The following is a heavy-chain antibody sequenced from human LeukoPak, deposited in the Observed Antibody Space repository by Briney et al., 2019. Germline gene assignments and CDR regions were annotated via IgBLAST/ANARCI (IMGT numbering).Heavy chain of an antibody. CDR3: ARRGYCSSTSCYGTYYFDY. D-gene: IGHD2-2*01. Sequence: SVKVSCKASGGTFSSYAISWVRQAPGQGLEWMGGIIPIFGTANYAQKFQGRVTITTDESTSTAYMELSSLRSVDTAVYYCARRGYCSSTSCYGTYYFDYWGQGTLVTVSS. CDR1: GGTFSSYA. V-gene: IGHV1-69*05. J-gene: IGHJ4*02. CDR2: IIPIFGTA.